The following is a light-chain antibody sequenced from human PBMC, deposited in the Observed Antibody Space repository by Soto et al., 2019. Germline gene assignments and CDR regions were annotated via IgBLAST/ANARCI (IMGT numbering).Light chain of an antibody. Sequence: EIVLTQSPGTLSLSPGERATLSCTASQSVAGNFLAWYQQRPGQAPRLLIYAASNRATGIPDRFSGSGSGTDFTLTISSLEPEDFAVYYCQQHSHWPPWTFGQGTRVEIQ. CDR2: AAS. V-gene: IGKV3D-20*02. CDR1: QSVAGNF. J-gene: IGKJ1*01. CDR3: QQHSHWPPWT.